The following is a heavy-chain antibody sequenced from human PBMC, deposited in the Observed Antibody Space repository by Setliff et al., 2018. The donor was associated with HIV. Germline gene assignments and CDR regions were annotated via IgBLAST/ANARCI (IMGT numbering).Heavy chain of an antibody. CDR2: SSWYGRDI. CDR3: ASARIPTGGTSTSLDF. J-gene: IGHJ4*02. Sequence: PGGSLRLSCETSGFPFDNFGFHWVRQAPGRGLEWVSTSSWYGRDIYYADSVKGRFSISRDNSKNTVFLQLNALRREDTAVYYCASARIPTGGTSTSLDFWGQGALVTVSS. V-gene: IGHV3-9*01. D-gene: IGHD1-1*01. CDR1: GFPFDNFG.